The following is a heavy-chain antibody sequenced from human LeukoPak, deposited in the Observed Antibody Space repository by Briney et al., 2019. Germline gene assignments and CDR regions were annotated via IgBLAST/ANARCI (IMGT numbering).Heavy chain of an antibody. Sequence: GGSLRLSCAASGFTFSGHNMNWVRQAPGKGLEWVSSISDTSNYIYYADSVKGRFTISRDNSKSTLNLQINSLRLEDTAVYYCARAYRLVGATSQFDYWGQGTLVTVSS. J-gene: IGHJ4*02. D-gene: IGHD1-26*01. V-gene: IGHV3-21*01. CDR2: ISDTSNYI. CDR3: ARAYRLVGATSQFDY. CDR1: GFTFSGHN.